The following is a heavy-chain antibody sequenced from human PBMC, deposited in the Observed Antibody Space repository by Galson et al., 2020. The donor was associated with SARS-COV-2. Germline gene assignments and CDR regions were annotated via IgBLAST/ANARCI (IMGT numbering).Heavy chain of an antibody. CDR2: IYYSGSR. CDR3: ARGAETAAVVFDF. D-gene: IGHD6-13*01. J-gene: IGHJ4*02. V-gene: IGHV4-59*01. Sequence: WIRQPPGKGLEWIAYIYYSGSRNYNPSLQSRVTISIDTSKNQFSLNLRSVTAADTAVYYCARGAETAAVVFDFWGQGTLVTVSS.